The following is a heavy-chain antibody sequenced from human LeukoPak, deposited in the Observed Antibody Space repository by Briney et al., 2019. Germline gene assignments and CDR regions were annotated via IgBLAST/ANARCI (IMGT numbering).Heavy chain of an antibody. V-gene: IGHV3-23*01. J-gene: IGHJ4*02. CDR3: ATGGYTSSWYIED. CDR1: GFTFSSHA. Sequence: GGSLRLSCAASGFTFSSHAMTWVRQAPGKGLEWVSGISGSGGSTYYADSVKGRFTISRDNSKNTLYLQMNSLRAEDTAVYYCATGGYTSSWYIEDWGQGTLVTVSS. CDR2: ISGSGGST. D-gene: IGHD6-13*01.